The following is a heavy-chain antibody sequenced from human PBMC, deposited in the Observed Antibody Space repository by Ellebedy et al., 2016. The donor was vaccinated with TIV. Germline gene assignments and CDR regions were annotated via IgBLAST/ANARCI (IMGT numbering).Heavy chain of an antibody. CDR2: ISGSGGST. D-gene: IGHD4-17*01. CDR3: AKDKDDFGDYASPYYFDS. J-gene: IGHJ4*02. Sequence: GGSLRLSXAASEFTSISYMMSWVRQAPGKGLEWVSSISGSGGSTYNTDSVKGRFTISRDNSMNTLYLQMNSLRAEDTTIYYCAKDKDDFGDYASPYYFDSWGRGTRVTVSS. V-gene: IGHV3-23*01. CDR1: EFTSISYM.